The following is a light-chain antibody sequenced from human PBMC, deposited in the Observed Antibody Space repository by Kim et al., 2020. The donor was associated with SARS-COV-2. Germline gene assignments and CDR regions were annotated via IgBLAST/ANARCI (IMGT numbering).Light chain of an antibody. Sequence: SSELTQDPAVSVALGRAVTITCQGDSLRRFYASWYQQRPGQAPSLVIYGKNSRPSGIPDRFSGSTSGNTAVLTITGAQAEDEADYYCNSRDSSDNHRVVFGGGTKVTVL. J-gene: IGLJ2*01. V-gene: IGLV3-19*01. CDR1: SLRRFY. CDR2: GKN. CDR3: NSRDSSDNHRVV.